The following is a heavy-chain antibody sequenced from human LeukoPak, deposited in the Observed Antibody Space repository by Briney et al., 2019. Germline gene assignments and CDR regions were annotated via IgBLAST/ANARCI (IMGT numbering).Heavy chain of an antibody. CDR3: ARTGGSYNHFDY. Sequence: GGSLRLSCTASGFTFSSYAMHWVRQAPGKGLEWVAVISYDGSNKYYADSVEGRFTISRDNSKNTLYLQMNSLRAEDTAVYYCARTGGSYNHFDYWGQGTLVTVSS. CDR2: ISYDGSNK. J-gene: IGHJ4*02. D-gene: IGHD1-26*01. CDR1: GFTFSSYA. V-gene: IGHV3-30-3*01.